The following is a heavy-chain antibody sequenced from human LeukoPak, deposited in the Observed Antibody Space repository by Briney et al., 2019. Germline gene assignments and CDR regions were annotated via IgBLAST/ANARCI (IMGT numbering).Heavy chain of an antibody. D-gene: IGHD3-22*01. V-gene: IGHV4-34*01. CDR3: ARDRSVYYDSSGYYFDY. CDR1: GGSFSGYY. J-gene: IGHJ4*02. CDR2: INHSGST. Sequence: SETLSLTCAVYGGSFSGYYWSWIRQPPGKGLEWIGEINHSGSTNYNPSLKSRVTISVDTSKNQFSLKLSSVTAADTAVYYCARDRSVYYDSSGYYFDYWGQGTLVTVSS.